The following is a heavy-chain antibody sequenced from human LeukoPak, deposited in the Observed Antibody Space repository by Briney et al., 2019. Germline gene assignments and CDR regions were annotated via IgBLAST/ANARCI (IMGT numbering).Heavy chain of an antibody. CDR3: ARGTRYYYDSSGYSLNYYFDY. CDR2: INPSGGST. J-gene: IGHJ4*02. V-gene: IGHV1-46*01. CDR1: GYTFTSYY. Sequence: ASVKVSCKASGYTFTSYYMHWVRQAPGQGLEWMGIINPSGGSTSYAQKFQGRATMTRDTSTSTVYMELSRLRSDDTAVYYCARGTRYYYDSSGYSLNYYFDYWGQGTLVTVSS. D-gene: IGHD3-22*01.